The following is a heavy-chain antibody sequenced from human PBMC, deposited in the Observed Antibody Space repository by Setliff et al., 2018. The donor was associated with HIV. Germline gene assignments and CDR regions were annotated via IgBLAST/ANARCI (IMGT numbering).Heavy chain of an antibody. CDR2: IYYSGST. J-gene: IGHJ4*02. CDR1: GGSISSSGYY. D-gene: IGHD3-16*01. Sequence: SETLSLTCTVSGGSISSSGYYWSWVRQHPGEGLEWIEYIYYSGSTYYNPSLNSRVTISVDTSKNHFSLKLRSVTAADTAVYYCARNYGWALGYWGQGHLVTVSS. CDR3: ARNYGWALGY. V-gene: IGHV4-31*03.